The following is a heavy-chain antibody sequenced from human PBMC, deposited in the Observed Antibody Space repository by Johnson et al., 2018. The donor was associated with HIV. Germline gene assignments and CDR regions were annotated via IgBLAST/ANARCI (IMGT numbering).Heavy chain of an antibody. Sequence: QVQLVESGGGVVQPGRSLRLSCAASGFTFTTYAMHWVRQAPGKGLEWVAVISYDGSNKYYADSVKGRFTISRDNSKNTLYLQMNSLRAEDTAVYYCAKDLIRYFDFWGQGTMVTVSS. J-gene: IGHJ3*01. CDR2: ISYDGSNK. V-gene: IGHV3-30*04. CDR1: GFTFTTYA. D-gene: IGHD3-16*01. CDR3: AKDLIRYFDF.